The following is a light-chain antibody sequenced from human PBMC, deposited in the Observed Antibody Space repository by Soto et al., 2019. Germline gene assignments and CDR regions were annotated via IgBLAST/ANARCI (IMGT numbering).Light chain of an antibody. CDR1: SSDVGAYNY. CDR3: SSHAAGGV. V-gene: IGLV2-8*01. Sequence: QSALTQPPSASGSPGQSVSISCTGTSSDVGAYNYVSWYQQHPGKAPKLMIYEVDKRPSGVPDRFSGSKSGNTASLTVSDLQTEDEADYYCSSHAAGGVFGGGTQLTVL. CDR2: EVD. J-gene: IGLJ3*02.